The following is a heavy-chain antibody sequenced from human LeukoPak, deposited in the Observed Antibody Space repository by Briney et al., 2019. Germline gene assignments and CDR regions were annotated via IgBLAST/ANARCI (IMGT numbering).Heavy chain of an antibody. V-gene: IGHV1-3*01. Sequence: ASVKVSCKASGYTFTSYAMHWVRQAPGQRLEWMGWINAGNGNTKYSQKFQGRVTITRDTSASTAYMELGSLRSEDTAVYYCARENDSSGYLGPVGAFDIWGQGTMVTVSS. CDR1: GYTFTSYA. CDR3: ARENDSSGYLGPVGAFDI. D-gene: IGHD3-22*01. CDR2: INAGNGNT. J-gene: IGHJ3*02.